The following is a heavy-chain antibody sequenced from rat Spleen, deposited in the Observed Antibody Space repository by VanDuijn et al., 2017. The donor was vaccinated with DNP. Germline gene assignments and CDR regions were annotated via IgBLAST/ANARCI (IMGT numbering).Heavy chain of an antibody. CDR1: GFSLTSYG. CDR2: ISSGGST. CDR3: ARSYYGYKAYFDY. Sequence: QVQLKESGPGLVQPSQTLSLTCTVSGFSLTSYGVSWVRQPPGKGLEWIAAISSGGSTYYNSPLKSRLSISRDTSKSQVSLKMNSPQTEDTATYYCARSYYGYKAYFDYWGQGVMVTVSS. V-gene: IGHV2S12*01. J-gene: IGHJ2*01. D-gene: IGHD1-9*01.